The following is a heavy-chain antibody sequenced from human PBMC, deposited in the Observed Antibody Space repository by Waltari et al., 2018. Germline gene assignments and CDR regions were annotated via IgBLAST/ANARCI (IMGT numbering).Heavy chain of an antibody. V-gene: IGHV4-39*07. CDR2: IYYSGST. CDR1: GGSISSSSYY. J-gene: IGHJ4*02. CDR3: ARGEALDY. Sequence: QLQLQESGPGLVKPSETLSLTCTVSGGSISSSSYYWGWIRQPPGKGLEWIGSIYYSGSTDYNPALKSRVTISVDTSKNQFSLKLSSVTAADTAVYYCARGEALDYWGQGTLVTVSS. D-gene: IGHD1-26*01.